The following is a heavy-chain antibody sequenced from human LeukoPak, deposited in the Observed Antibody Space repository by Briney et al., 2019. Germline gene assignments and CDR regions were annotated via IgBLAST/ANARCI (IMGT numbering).Heavy chain of an antibody. CDR1: GFSFSTYA. Sequence: GGSLRLSSAASGFSFSTYAMSWVRQAPGKGLEWVSSISDNGDKTYNAASMKGRSTISRDYSSNTVYLQMNDLRAEDTAVYLCVKGGGSGFDYWGQGTLVTVSS. CDR2: ISDNGDKT. D-gene: IGHD3-10*01. CDR3: VKGGGSGFDY. J-gene: IGHJ4*02. V-gene: IGHV3-23*01.